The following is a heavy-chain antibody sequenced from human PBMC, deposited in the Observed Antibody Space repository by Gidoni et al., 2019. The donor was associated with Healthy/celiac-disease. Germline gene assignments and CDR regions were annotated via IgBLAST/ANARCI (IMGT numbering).Heavy chain of an antibody. CDR3: AHRPVSNWFDP. V-gene: IGHV2-5*02. CDR1: GFSLSTRGVG. Sequence: QITLKESGPTLVKPTQTLTLTCTFSGFSLSTRGVGVGWIRQPPGKALEWLALIYWDDDKGYRPSLKSRLTITKDTSKNQVVLTMTNMDPVDTAPYYCAHRPVSNWFDPWGQGTLVTVPS. CDR2: IYWDDDK. D-gene: IGHD3-16*02. J-gene: IGHJ5*02.